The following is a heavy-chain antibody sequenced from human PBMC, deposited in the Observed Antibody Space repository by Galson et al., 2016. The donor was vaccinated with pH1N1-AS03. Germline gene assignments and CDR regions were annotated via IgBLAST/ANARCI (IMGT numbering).Heavy chain of an antibody. CDR1: GFSLSTGGMR. D-gene: IGHD5-24*01. V-gene: IGHV2-70*04. CDR2: IDWDDGT. CDR3: ARTLNYNTGLDV. Sequence: PALVKPTQTLTLTCTVSGFSLSTGGMRVSRIRQPPGKALEWLGRIDWDDGTFYSTSLKTRLTISKDTSKNQVVLTMTNMDPVDTGTYYCARTLNYNTGLDVWGPGATVTVSS. J-gene: IGHJ6*02.